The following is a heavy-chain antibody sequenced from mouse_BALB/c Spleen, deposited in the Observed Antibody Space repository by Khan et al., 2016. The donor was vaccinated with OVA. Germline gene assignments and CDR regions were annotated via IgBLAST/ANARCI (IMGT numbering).Heavy chain of an antibody. CDR3: ARDGGGFDSYYFDY. D-gene: IGHD2-2*01. Sequence: ELVESGPGLVKPSQTVSLTCTVTGISITTGNYRWSWIRHFPGNKLEWIGYLFYSGTTTYNPSLTSRTSITRDTSKNRFFLEMNSLTTEDTATYYCARDGGGFDSYYFDYWGHGTILTVSS. CDR1: GISITTGNYR. V-gene: IGHV3-5*02. CDR2: LFYSGTT. J-gene: IGHJ2*01.